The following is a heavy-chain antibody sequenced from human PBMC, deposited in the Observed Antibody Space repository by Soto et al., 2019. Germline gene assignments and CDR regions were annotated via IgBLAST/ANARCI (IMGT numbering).Heavy chain of an antibody. Sequence: PGGSLRLSCVASGFSFSDYHMSWIRQAPGKGLEWVSYISSSSGSTNYADSVKGRFTISRDNAKKSLYLQMNSLRAEDTAVYYCARTVIVVVEFYFDYWGQGT. CDR2: ISSSSGST. CDR1: GFSFSDYH. J-gene: IGHJ4*02. CDR3: ARTVIVVVEFYFDY. V-gene: IGHV3-11*03. D-gene: IGHD3-22*01.